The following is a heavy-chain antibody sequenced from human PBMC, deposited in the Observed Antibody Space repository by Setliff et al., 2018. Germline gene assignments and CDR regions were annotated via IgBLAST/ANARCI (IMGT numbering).Heavy chain of an antibody. Sequence: PSETLSLTCTVSGGSISSGGYYWSWIRQHPGKGLEWIGYIYYSGSTYYNPSLKSRVTISVDTSKNQFSLKLSSVTAADTAVCYCARVPRFTDTRNAFDIWGQGTMVTVSS. V-gene: IGHV4-31*03. CDR1: GGSISSGGYY. CDR3: ARVPRFTDTRNAFDI. J-gene: IGHJ3*02. CDR2: IYYSGST. D-gene: IGHD5-18*01.